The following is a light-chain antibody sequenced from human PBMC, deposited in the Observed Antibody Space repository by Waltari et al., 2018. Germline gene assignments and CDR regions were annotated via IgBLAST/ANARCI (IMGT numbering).Light chain of an antibody. CDR3: QQGNNWPWT. V-gene: IGKV3-11*01. CDR2: DTS. Sequence: EMGLRQSQATLSLSPGDKTTLSCRASQSFGSSLTWYQQRPGQAPRLLIYDTSNRATDIPARFSGSGSGTDFTLTISSLEPEDFGVYYCQQGNNWPWTFGQGTKVEI. CDR1: QSFGSS. J-gene: IGKJ1*01.